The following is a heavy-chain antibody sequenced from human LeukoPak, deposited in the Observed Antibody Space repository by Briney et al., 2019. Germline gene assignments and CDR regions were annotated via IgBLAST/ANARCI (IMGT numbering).Heavy chain of an antibody. CDR2: ISGSGGST. Sequence: GGSLRLSCAASGFTFSSYAMNWVRQAPGKGLEWVSAISGSGGSTYYADSVKGRFTISRDNSKNTLYLQMNSLRAEDTAVYYCAKEAAGYCSSTSCFPLDYWGQGTLVTVSS. CDR3: AKEAAGYCSSTSCFPLDY. D-gene: IGHD2-2*01. J-gene: IGHJ4*02. V-gene: IGHV3-23*01. CDR1: GFTFSSYA.